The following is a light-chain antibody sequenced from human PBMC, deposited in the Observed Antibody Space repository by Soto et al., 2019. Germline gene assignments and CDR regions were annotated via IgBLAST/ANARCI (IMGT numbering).Light chain of an antibody. J-gene: IGKJ3*01. V-gene: IGKV3-20*01. Sequence: EIVLTQSAGTLSLSPGERATLSCRASHIVSTTYLAWYQQKPGQTPRLLIYGSSSRAPGIPDRFSGSVSGTDFTLTISRLEPDDFAVYYCQQYNNWPPLFTFGPGTKVDIK. CDR3: QQYNNWPPLFT. CDR2: GSS. CDR1: HIVSTTY.